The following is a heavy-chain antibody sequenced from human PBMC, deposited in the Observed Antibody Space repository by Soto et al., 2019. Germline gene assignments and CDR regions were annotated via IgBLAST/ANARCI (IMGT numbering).Heavy chain of an antibody. V-gene: IGHV3-30*04. CDR1: GFTFNSFA. Sequence: QVHLVESGGGVVQPGRSLRLSCAASGFTFNSFAMHWVRQAPGKGLQWVALISYDGSSKYYADSVKGRFTISRDNSKNTLHLQMNSLRPDDTAVYYCARDGADETWQRGYFVDFWGLGTLVTVSS. J-gene: IGHJ4*02. D-gene: IGHD1-26*01. CDR3: ARDGADETWQRGYFVDF. CDR2: ISYDGSSK.